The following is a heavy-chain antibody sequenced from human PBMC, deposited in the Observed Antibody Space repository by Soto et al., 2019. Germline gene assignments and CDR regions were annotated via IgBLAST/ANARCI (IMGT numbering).Heavy chain of an antibody. CDR1: GGTFSSYA. V-gene: IGHV1-69*13. J-gene: IGHJ6*02. D-gene: IGHD3-10*01. Sequence: SVKVSCKASGGTFSSYAISWVRQAPGQGLEWMGGIIPIFGTANYAQKFQGRVTITADESTSTAYMELSSLRSEDTAVYYCASLQSNYYGSGSYAHYYYYYGMDVWGQGTTVTVSS. CDR2: IIPIFGTA. CDR3: ASLQSNYYGSGSYAHYYYYYGMDV.